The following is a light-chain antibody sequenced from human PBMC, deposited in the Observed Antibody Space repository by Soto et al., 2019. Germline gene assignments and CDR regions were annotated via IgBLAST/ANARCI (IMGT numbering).Light chain of an antibody. Sequence: QSVLPQPRSGSGSPGQSVTISCTGTSSDVGGYNYVSWYQQHPGKAPKLMIYDVSKRPSGVPDRFSGSKSGNTASLTISGLQAEDEADYYCCSYAGSYTSFGTGTKVTVL. CDR2: DVS. CDR1: SSDVGGYNY. J-gene: IGLJ1*01. CDR3: CSYAGSYTS. V-gene: IGLV2-11*01.